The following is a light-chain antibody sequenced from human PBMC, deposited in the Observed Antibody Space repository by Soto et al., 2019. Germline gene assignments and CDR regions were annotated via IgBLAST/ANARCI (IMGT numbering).Light chain of an antibody. CDR2: GNN. CDR3: QSYDSSLTAYV. J-gene: IGLJ1*01. Sequence: QSVLTQPPSVSGAPRQRVTLSCTGISSNIGAGYDVHWYQQLPGAAPTLLIYGNNNRPSGVPNRFSGSKSGTSASLAIAELQAEDEADYYCQSYDSSLTAYVFGAGTKVTVL. CDR1: SSNIGAGYD. V-gene: IGLV1-40*01.